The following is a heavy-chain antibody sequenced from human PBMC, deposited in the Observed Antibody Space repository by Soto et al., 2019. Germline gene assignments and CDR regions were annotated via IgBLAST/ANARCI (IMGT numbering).Heavy chain of an antibody. CDR3: ARDLAPGVPVFDY. CDR1: GFTFSSYA. Sequence: GESLKISCAASGFTFSSYAMHWVRQAPGKGLEWVAVISYDGSNKYYADSVKGRFTISRDNSKNTLYLQMYSLRAEDTAVYYCARDLAPGVPVFDYWGQGTLVTVSS. J-gene: IGHJ4*02. CDR2: ISYDGSNK. V-gene: IGHV3-30*04.